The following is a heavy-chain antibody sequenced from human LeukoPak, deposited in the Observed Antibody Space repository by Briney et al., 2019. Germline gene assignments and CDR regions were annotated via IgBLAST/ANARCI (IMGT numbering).Heavy chain of an antibody. CDR3: AKYYSDSSGDH. CDR2: IWYDGSQK. J-gene: IGHJ4*02. V-gene: IGHV3-33*06. D-gene: IGHD3-22*01. CDR1: GFTFSNYG. Sequence: PGGSLRPSCSVSGFTFSNYGLHWVRQAPGKGLEWVAVIWYDGSQKYYADSVKGRFTIYRDDSTRTLFLQMNSLRVEDTGVYYCAKYYSDSSGDHWGQGTLVTVSS.